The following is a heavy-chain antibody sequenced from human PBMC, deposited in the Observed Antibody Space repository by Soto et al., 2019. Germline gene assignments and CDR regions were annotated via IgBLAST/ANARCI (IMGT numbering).Heavy chain of an antibody. Sequence: LGESLKISCKGSGYSFTSYWIGWVRQMPGKGLEWMGIIYPGDSDTRYSPSFQGQVTISADKSISTAYLQWSSLKASDTAMYYCARTVYGSGTLNWFDPWGQGTLVTVSS. J-gene: IGHJ5*02. CDR1: GYSFTSYW. V-gene: IGHV5-51*01. CDR2: IYPGDSDT. CDR3: ARTVYGSGTLNWFDP. D-gene: IGHD3-10*01.